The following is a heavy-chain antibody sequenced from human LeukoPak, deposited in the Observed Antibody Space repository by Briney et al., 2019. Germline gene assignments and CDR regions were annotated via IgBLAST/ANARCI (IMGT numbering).Heavy chain of an antibody. Sequence: SETLSLTCTVSGGSISSYYWSWIRQPAGKVLEWIGRIYSTGSTNYNPSLKSRVTMSVDTSKNQFSLRLRSVTAADTAVYYCARQIASAGTAGFDFWGQGALVTVSS. CDR2: IYSTGST. CDR3: ARQIASAGTAGFDF. V-gene: IGHV4-4*07. CDR1: GGSISSYY. D-gene: IGHD6-13*01. J-gene: IGHJ4*02.